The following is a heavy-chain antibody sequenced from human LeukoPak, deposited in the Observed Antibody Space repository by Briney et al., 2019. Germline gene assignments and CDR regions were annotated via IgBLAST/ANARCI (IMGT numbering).Heavy chain of an antibody. Sequence: SETLSLTCTASGGSFSNYYWSWIRQPPGKGLEWIGRIYTSGSTNYNPSVKSRVTMSVDTSNNQFSLKLTSVTAADTAVYYCARQPPQYYGMDVWGQGTTVTVSS. V-gene: IGHV4-4*07. CDR3: ARQPPQYYGMDV. CDR2: IYTSGST. J-gene: IGHJ6*02. D-gene: IGHD1-14*01. CDR1: GGSFSNYY.